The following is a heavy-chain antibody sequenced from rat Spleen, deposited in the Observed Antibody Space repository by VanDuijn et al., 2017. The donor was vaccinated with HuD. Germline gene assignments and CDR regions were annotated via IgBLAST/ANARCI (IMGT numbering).Heavy chain of an antibody. V-gene: IGHV5-19*01. Sequence: EVQLVESGGGLVQPGRSLKVSCAASGFTFNNYGMHWIRQAPTEGLEWVASISYGGGTTYYRDSVKGRFTISRDNAKSSLYLQMDSLRSEDTATYYCTKGGDPFDYWGQGVMVTVSS. J-gene: IGHJ2*01. CDR2: ISYGGGTT. CDR1: GFTFNNYG. CDR3: TKGGDPFDY.